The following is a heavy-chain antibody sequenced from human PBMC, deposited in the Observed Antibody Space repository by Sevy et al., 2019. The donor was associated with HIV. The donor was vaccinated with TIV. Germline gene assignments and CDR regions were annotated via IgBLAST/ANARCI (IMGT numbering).Heavy chain of an antibody. CDR3: ARGEGGTGWSGSGHDAVDI. V-gene: IGHV3-53*01. D-gene: IGHD3-3*01. J-gene: IGHJ3*02. CDR1: GFTVSSNY. CDR2: IYSGGST. Sequence: GGSLRLSCAASGFTVSSNYMSWVRQAPGKGLEWVSVIYSGGSTYYADSVKGRFTISRDNSKNTLYLQMNSLRAEDTAVYYCARGEGGTGWSGSGHDAVDIWGQGTMVTVSS.